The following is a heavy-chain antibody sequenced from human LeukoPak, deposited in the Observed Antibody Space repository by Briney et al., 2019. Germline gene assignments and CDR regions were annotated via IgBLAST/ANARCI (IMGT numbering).Heavy chain of an antibody. V-gene: IGHV1-2*02. CDR2: INPKSGGT. CDR1: GYTFTGYY. J-gene: IGHJ4*02. D-gene: IGHD4-17*01. Sequence: GASVKVSCKASGYTFTGYYMHWVRQPPGQGLEWMGWINPKSGGTNYAQKFQGRVTMTRDTSITTAYMELSRLRSDDMAVYYCASGVNDYGDFYFDYWGQGTLVTVSS. CDR3: ASGVNDYGDFYFDY.